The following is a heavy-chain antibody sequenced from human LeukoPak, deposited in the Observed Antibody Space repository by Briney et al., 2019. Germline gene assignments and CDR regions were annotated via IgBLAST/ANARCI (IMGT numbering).Heavy chain of an antibody. V-gene: IGHV3-23*01. Sequence: PGGSLRLSCAASGFSFSTYGMGWVRQAPGEGLEWVSSISGSGDSTYYADSVKGRFTISRQNAKSSLFLQMNSLRAEDTAVYYCARHRSGGSQDDAFDIWGQGTMVTVSS. J-gene: IGHJ3*02. CDR2: ISGSGDST. D-gene: IGHD2-15*01. CDR1: GFSFSTYG. CDR3: ARHRSGGSQDDAFDI.